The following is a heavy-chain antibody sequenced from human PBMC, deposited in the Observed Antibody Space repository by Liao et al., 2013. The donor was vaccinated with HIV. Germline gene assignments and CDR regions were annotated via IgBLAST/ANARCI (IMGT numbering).Heavy chain of an antibody. V-gene: IGHV4-30-4*08. CDR3: ARGQVLLWFGNLLSQYYFDS. J-gene: IGHJ4*02. CDR1: GGSISSGDYY. D-gene: IGHD3-10*01. Sequence: QVQLQESGPGLVKPSQTLSLTCTVSGGSISSGDYYWSWIRQSPGKGLKWIGEINHSGSTNYNPSLKSRVTISVDTSKNQFSLKLSSVTAADTAVYYCARGQVLLWFGNLLSQYYFDSWGQGTLVAVSS. CDR2: INHSGST.